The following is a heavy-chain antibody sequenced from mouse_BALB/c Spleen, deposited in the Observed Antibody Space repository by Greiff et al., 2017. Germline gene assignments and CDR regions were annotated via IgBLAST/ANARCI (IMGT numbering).Heavy chain of an antibody. CDR3: TREEITTVVEGFAY. Sequence: QVQLQQPGAELVKPGASVKMSCKASGYTFTSYWMHWVKQRPGQGLEWIGVIDPSDSYTSYNQKFKGKATLTVDTSSSTAYMQLRSLTSEDSAVYYCTREEITTVVEGFAYWGQGTLVTVSA. V-gene: IGHV1S127*01. D-gene: IGHD1-1*01. CDR1: GYTFTSYW. J-gene: IGHJ3*01. CDR2: IDPSDSYT.